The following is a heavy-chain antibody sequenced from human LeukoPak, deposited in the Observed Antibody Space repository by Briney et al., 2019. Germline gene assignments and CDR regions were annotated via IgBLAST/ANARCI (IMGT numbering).Heavy chain of an antibody. D-gene: IGHD1-20*01. Sequence: GESLKISCKGSGYSFTNYWIGWVRQMPGKGLEWLGIVYPGDSDTRYSPSFQGQVTISADKSISTAYLRWSSLKASDTAMYYCARQLGVTGSGDYWGQGTLVTVSS. V-gene: IGHV5-51*01. CDR2: VYPGDSDT. CDR1: GYSFTNYW. CDR3: ARQLGVTGSGDY. J-gene: IGHJ4*02.